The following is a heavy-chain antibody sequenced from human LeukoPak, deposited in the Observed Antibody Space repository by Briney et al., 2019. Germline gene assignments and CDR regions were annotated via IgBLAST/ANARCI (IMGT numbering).Heavy chain of an antibody. Sequence: SVKVSCKASGGTFGSYAISWVRQAPGQGLEWMGGIIPIFGTANYAQKFQGRVTITADESTSTAYMELSSLRSEDTAVYYCASLLWFGGSASPHDAFDIWGQGTMVTVSS. D-gene: IGHD3-10*01. V-gene: IGHV1-69*13. CDR2: IIPIFGTA. J-gene: IGHJ3*02. CDR3: ASLLWFGGSASPHDAFDI. CDR1: GGTFGSYA.